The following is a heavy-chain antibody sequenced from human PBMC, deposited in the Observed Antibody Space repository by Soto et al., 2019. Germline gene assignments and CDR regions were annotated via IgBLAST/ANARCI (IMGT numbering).Heavy chain of an antibody. CDR3: ARPQCTNGVCCYYYYYMDV. CDR2: MNPNSGNT. D-gene: IGHD2-8*01. J-gene: IGHJ6*03. Sequence: ASVKVSCKASGYTFTSYDINWVRQATGQGLEWMGWMNPNSGNTGYAQKFQGRVTMTRNTSISTAYMELSSLRSEDTAVYYCARPQCTNGVCCYYYYYMDVWGKGTTVTVAS. CDR1: GYTFTSYD. V-gene: IGHV1-8*01.